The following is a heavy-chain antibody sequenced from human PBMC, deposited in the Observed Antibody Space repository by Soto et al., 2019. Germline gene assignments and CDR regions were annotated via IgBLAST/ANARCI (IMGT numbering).Heavy chain of an antibody. V-gene: IGHV1-18*01. Sequence: ASVKVSCKASGYTFTSYGISWVRQAPGQGLEWMGWISAYDGNINYAQKLQGRVTMTEDTSTDTAYMDLNSLRVEDTAVYHCAKLRYFDWSAYNWFEYWGQGTPVTVSS. CDR2: ISAYDGNI. CDR3: AKLRYFDWSAYNWFEY. J-gene: IGHJ5*01. CDR1: GYTFTSYG. D-gene: IGHD3-9*01.